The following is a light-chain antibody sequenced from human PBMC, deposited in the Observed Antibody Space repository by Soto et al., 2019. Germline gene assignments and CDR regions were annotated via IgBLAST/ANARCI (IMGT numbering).Light chain of an antibody. CDR1: SSNIGSNY. J-gene: IGLJ2*01. V-gene: IGLV1-47*01. CDR3: AAWDDSLSAVV. Sequence: QSVLTQPPSASGTPGQRVTISCSGSSSNIGSNYVYWYQQFPGSAPKLLIYRNDQWPSGVPDRFSGSKSGTSASLAISGPRSEDEADYYCAAWDDSLSAVVFGGGTQLTVL. CDR2: RND.